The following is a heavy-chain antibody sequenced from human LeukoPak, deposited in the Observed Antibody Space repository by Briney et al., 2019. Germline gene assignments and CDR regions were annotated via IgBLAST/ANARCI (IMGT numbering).Heavy chain of an antibody. Sequence: ASVKVSCKASGYTFTSYGISWVRQAPGQGLEWMGWISAYNGNTNYAQKLQGRVTMTTDTSTSTAYMELRSLRSDDTAVYYYARSMAVRGVIINDYWGQGTLVTVSS. CDR1: GYTFTSYG. V-gene: IGHV1-18*01. J-gene: IGHJ4*02. CDR2: ISAYNGNT. D-gene: IGHD3-10*01. CDR3: ARSMAVRGVIINDY.